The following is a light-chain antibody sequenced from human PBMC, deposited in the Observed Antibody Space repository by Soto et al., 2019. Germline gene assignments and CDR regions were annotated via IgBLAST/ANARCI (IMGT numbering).Light chain of an antibody. V-gene: IGKV3D-20*02. J-gene: IGKJ2*01. CDR1: QSVSSTS. CDR3: HQRSRWPRT. CDR2: DVS. Sequence: EIVLTQSPATLSLSPGERATLSCRASQSVSSTSFTWLQQKPGQAPRLLIYDVSTRATGIPARFTGSGSGTDFTLTISRLEPEDFAVYYCHQRSRWPRTFGQGTRLEMK.